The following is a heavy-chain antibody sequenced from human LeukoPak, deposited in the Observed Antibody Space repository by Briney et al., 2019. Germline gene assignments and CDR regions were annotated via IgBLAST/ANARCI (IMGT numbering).Heavy chain of an antibody. CDR3: ARTEEWAVDIDY. CDR1: GYTFTSYY. V-gene: IGHV1-46*01. CDR2: ISPTSGST. Sequence: ASVKVSCKASGYTFTSYYMHWVRQAPGQGLEWMGIISPTSGSTNYAQKFQGRITMTRDTSASTVYMELSRLRSDDTAVYYCARTEEWAVDIDYWGQGTLVTVSS. J-gene: IGHJ4*02. D-gene: IGHD2-8*01.